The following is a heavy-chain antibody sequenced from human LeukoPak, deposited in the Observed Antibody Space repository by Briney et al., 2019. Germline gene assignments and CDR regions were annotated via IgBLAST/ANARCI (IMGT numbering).Heavy chain of an antibody. Sequence: GGSLRLSCAASGFTFSTSPMSWVRQAPGKGPEWVSYISSSSGTIYYADSVKGRFTISRDNAENSLYLQMNSLRAEDTAVYYCARGPGSGHYFDYWGQGTLVTVSS. V-gene: IGHV3-48*04. CDR1: GFTFSTSP. CDR2: ISSSSGTI. D-gene: IGHD2-15*01. J-gene: IGHJ4*02. CDR3: ARGPGSGHYFDY.